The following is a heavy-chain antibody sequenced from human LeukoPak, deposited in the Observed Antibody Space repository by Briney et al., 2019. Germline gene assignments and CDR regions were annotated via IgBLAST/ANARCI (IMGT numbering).Heavy chain of an antibody. CDR1: GGSISSYY. Sequence: PSETLSLTCTVSGGSISSYYWSWIRQPPGKGLEWIGYIYTSGSTNYNPSLRSRVTISVDTSKNQFSLKLSSVTAADTAVYYCARFGIYYYYMDVWGKGTTVTVSS. CDR3: ARFGIYYYYMDV. CDR2: IYTSGST. V-gene: IGHV4-4*09. J-gene: IGHJ6*03. D-gene: IGHD3-10*01.